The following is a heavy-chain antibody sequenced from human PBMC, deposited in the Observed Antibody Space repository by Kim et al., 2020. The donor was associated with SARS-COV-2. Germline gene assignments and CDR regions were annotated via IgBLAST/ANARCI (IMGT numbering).Heavy chain of an antibody. J-gene: IGHJ4*02. CDR2: ST. D-gene: IGHD1-1*01. V-gene: IGHV3-53*01. Sequence: STYYADSAKGRLTISRDNSKTTLYLQMNSLRAEDTAVYYCARGDNWGRVYWGQGTLVTVSS. CDR3: ARGDNWGRVY.